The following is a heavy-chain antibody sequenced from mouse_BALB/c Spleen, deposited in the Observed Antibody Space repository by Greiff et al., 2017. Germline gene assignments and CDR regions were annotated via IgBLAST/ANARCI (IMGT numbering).Heavy chain of an antibody. Sequence: EVQGVESGAELVKPGASVKLSCTASGFNIKDTYMHWVKQRPEQGLEWIGRIDPANGNTKYDPKFQGKATITADTSSNTAYLQLSSLTSEDTAVYYCATGDWYFDVWGAGTTVTVSS. CDR2: IDPANGNT. V-gene: IGHV14-3*02. CDR1: GFNIKDTY. CDR3: ATGDWYFDV. J-gene: IGHJ1*01.